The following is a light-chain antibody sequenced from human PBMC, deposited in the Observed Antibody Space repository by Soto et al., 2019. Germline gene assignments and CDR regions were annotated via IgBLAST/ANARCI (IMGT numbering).Light chain of an antibody. CDR2: AAS. CDR3: QKYNSAPTIT. J-gene: IGKJ5*01. V-gene: IGKV1-27*01. Sequence: DIQMTQSPSSLSASVGDRVTITCGASQGISNYLAWYQQKPGKVPKLLIYAASTLQSGVPSRFSGSGSGTDFTLTISSLKPEDVANYYCQKYNSAPTITFGQGTRLEI. CDR1: QGISNY.